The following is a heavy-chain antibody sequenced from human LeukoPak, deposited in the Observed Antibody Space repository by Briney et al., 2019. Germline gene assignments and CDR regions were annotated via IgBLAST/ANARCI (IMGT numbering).Heavy chain of an antibody. D-gene: IGHD3-3*01. Sequence: GGSLRLSCAASGFAFSNYWMSWVRRAPGKGLEWVANIKQDGSETYYVDSVRGRFTISRDNAKKSLYLQMNSLRAEDTAVYYCARDFWGAYRVDYFDYWGQGTLVTVSS. CDR1: GFAFSNYW. CDR2: IKQDGSET. J-gene: IGHJ4*02. CDR3: ARDFWGAYRVDYFDY. V-gene: IGHV3-7*01.